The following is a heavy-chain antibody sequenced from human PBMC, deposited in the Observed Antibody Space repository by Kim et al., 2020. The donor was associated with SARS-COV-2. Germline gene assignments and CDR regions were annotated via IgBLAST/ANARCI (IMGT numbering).Heavy chain of an antibody. V-gene: IGHV3-23*01. CDR1: GFTFSNSG. D-gene: IGHD6-25*01. Sequence: GGSLRLSCTASGFTFSNSGMAWVRQAPGKGKEWVSAIGFGGSTFYPDSVRGRFIISRDNSENTLYLQMNSLRAEDTAIYYCAKERVGSGWGSYHEYWGQGTLVTVS. CDR3: AKERVGSGWGSYHEY. J-gene: IGHJ4*02. CDR2: IGFGGST.